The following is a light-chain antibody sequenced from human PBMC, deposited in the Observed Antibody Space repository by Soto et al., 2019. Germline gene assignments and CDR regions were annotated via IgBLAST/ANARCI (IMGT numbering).Light chain of an antibody. CDR1: QSLLHSNGCNY. J-gene: IGKJ5*01. V-gene: IGKV2-28*01. Sequence: DIVMTQSPLSLPVTPGEPASISCRSSQSLLHSNGCNYLDWYLQKPGQSPQLLIYLGSNRASGVPHRFSGSGSGTDFTLKISRVEAEYVGVYYCMQALQTPITFGQGTRLEIK. CDR3: MQALQTPIT. CDR2: LGS.